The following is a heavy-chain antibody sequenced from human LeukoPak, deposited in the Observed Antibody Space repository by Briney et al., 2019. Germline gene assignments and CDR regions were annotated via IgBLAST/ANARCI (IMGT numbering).Heavy chain of an antibody. CDR1: GFTFSSYA. V-gene: IGHV3-23*01. J-gene: IGHJ4*02. D-gene: IGHD3-22*01. CDR2: ISGSGGST. Sequence: GGSLRLSCAASGFTFSSYAMSWVRQAPGKGLEWVSAISGSGGSTYYADSVKGRFTISRDNSKNTLYLQMNSLRAEDTAVYYCAKDPKIVYYDSSETFDYWGQGTLVTVSS. CDR3: AKDPKIVYYDSSETFDY.